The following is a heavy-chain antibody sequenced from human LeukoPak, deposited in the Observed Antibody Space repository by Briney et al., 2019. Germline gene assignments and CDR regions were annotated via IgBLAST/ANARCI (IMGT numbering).Heavy chain of an antibody. CDR3: ARPYSSGWYYAFHI. V-gene: IGHV4-59*01. D-gene: IGHD6-19*01. CDR2: IYYSGST. J-gene: IGHJ3*02. CDR1: GGSISSYY. Sequence: SETLSLTCTVSGGSISSYYWSWLRQPPGKGLEWIGYIYYSGSTNYNPSLKSRVTISVDTSKNQFSLKLSSVTAADTAVYYCARPYSSGWYYAFHIWGQGTMVTVSS.